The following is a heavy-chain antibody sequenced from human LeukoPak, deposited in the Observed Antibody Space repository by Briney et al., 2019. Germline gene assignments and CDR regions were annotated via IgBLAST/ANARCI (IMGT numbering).Heavy chain of an antibody. Sequence: PGGSLRLSCAASGSTFSDYYMSWIRQAPGKGLEWVSYISSSGSTIYYADSVKGRFTISRDNAKNSLYLQMNSLRAEDTAVYYCANLLFGDSSGYDLDAFDIWGQGTMVTVSS. V-gene: IGHV3-11*04. CDR1: GSTFSDYY. CDR2: ISSSGSTI. D-gene: IGHD3-22*01. J-gene: IGHJ3*02. CDR3: ANLLFGDSSGYDLDAFDI.